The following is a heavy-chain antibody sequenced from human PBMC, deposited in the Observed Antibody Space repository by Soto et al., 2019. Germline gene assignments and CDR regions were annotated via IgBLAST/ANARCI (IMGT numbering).Heavy chain of an antibody. CDR1: GFIFSSYD. V-gene: IGHV3-33*01. Sequence: QVQLVESGGGVVQPGGSLRLSCAPSGFIFSSYDMHWVRQAPGKGLEWVAVIRYDGSNKYYADSVKGRFTISRDNSKNTLYLQMNSLRAEDTAVYYCASVKQGRGGYDSPFDYWVQGTLVTVSS. CDR3: ASVKQGRGGYDSPFDY. J-gene: IGHJ4*02. CDR2: IRYDGSNK. D-gene: IGHD5-12*01.